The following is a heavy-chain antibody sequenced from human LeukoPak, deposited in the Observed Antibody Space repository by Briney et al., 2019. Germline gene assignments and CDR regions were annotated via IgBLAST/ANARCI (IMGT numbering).Heavy chain of an antibody. D-gene: IGHD5-18*01. V-gene: IGHV5-51*01. CDR1: GYRFTSYW. CDR3: ARHWRDTAMVKPPDY. Sequence: GESLKISFKASGYRFTSYWIGWVRQMPGKGLEWMGIIYPGDSDTRYSPSSQGQVTISADKSITTAYLQWSSLKASDTAMYYCARHWRDTAMVKPPDYWGQGTLVTVSS. CDR2: IYPGDSDT. J-gene: IGHJ4*02.